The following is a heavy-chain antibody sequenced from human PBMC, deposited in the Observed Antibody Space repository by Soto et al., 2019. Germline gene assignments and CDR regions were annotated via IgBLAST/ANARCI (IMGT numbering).Heavy chain of an antibody. Sequence: GGSLRLSCAASGFTFSSYGMHWVRQAPGEGLEWVAVISYDGSNKYYADSVKGRFTISRDNSKNTLYLQVNSLRAEDTAVYYCAKDQRQYCDFWSGYYRENYFDYWGQGTLVTVSS. CDR2: ISYDGSNK. J-gene: IGHJ4*02. CDR1: GFTFSSYG. D-gene: IGHD3-3*01. CDR3: AKDQRQYCDFWSGYYRENYFDY. V-gene: IGHV3-30*18.